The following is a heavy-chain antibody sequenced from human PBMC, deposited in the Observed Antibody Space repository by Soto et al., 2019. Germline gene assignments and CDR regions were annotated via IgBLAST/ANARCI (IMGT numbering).Heavy chain of an antibody. CDR2: IYHSGST. J-gene: IGHJ4*02. CDR1: GGSISSSNW. D-gene: IGHD1-26*01. CDR3: AKDSGSYYNY. Sequence: QVQLQDSGPGLVKPSGTLSLNCAVSGGSISSSNWWRWVRQPPGMGLEWIGEIYHSGSTNYTPSIKSRVTISVVKSKNQFSLTLSSVTAADTAVYYCAKDSGSYYNYWGQGTLVTVSS. V-gene: IGHV4-4*02.